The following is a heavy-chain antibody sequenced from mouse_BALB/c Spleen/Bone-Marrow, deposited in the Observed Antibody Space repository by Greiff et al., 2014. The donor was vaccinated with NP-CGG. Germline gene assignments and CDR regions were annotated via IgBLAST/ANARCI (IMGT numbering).Heavy chain of an antibody. CDR1: GFNIKDTY. CDR2: IDPANGNT. CDR3: ARGSDGFAY. J-gene: IGHJ3*01. Sequence: EVMLVESGAELVKPGASVKLSCTASGFNIKDTYMHWVKQRPEQGLEWIGRIDPANGNTKYDPKLQGKATITADTSSNTAYLQLSSLTSEDTAVYYCARGSDGFAYWGQGTLVTVSA. V-gene: IGHV14-3*02.